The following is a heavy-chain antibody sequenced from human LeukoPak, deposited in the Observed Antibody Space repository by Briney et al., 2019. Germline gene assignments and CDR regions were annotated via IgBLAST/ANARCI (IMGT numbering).Heavy chain of an antibody. Sequence: SETLSLTCAVYGGSFSGYYWSWIRQPPGKGLEWIGEINHSGSTNYNPSLKSRVTISVDTSKNQFSLKLSSVTAADTAVYYCARARTFIAVAGTSNDYWGQGTLVTVSS. CDR1: GGSFSGYY. J-gene: IGHJ4*02. CDR3: ARARTFIAVAGTSNDY. CDR2: INHSGST. V-gene: IGHV4-34*01. D-gene: IGHD6-19*01.